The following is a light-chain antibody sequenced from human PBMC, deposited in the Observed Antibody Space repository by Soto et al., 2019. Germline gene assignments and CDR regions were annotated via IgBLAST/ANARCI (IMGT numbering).Light chain of an antibody. CDR2: EVI. CDR1: SIDVGGYSY. CDR3: SSYAGSNNWV. V-gene: IGLV2-8*01. J-gene: IGLJ3*02. Sequence: QSALTQPPSASGSPGQSVAISCTGTSIDVGGYSYVSWYQQHPGKAPTLIIYEVIKRPSGVPDRFSGSKSGNTASLTVSGLQADDEAHYYCSSYAGSNNWVFGGGTKLTVL.